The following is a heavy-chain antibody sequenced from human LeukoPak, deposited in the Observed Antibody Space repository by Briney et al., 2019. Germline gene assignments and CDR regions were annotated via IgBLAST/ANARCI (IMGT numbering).Heavy chain of an antibody. CDR3: ARHSHYDFWSGYPYYFDY. Sequence: SETLSLTCTVSGGSISSSSYYWGWIRQPPGKGLEWIGSIYYSGSTYYNPSLKSRVTISVDTSKNQFSLKLSSVTAADTAVYYCARHSHYDFWSGYPYYFDYWGQGTLVTVSS. V-gene: IGHV4-39*01. CDR2: IYYSGST. J-gene: IGHJ4*02. D-gene: IGHD3-3*01. CDR1: GGSISSSSYY.